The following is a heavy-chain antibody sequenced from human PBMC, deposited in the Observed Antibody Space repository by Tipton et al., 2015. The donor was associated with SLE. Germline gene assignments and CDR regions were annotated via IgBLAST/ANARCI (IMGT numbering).Heavy chain of an antibody. D-gene: IGHD3-16*01. J-gene: IGHJ3*01. V-gene: IGHV4-34*09. CDR3: ARHIWGGYDAFDV. CDR1: GGSVIGYY. Sequence: TLSLTCTASGGSVIGYYWSWIRQTPGKGLEWLGEINHDGSTNYKPGGTNYNPSLESRVTLSLDTSKNQFSLKLTSVTAADTGVYYCARHIWGGYDAFDVWGHGTLVTVSS. CDR2: INHDGSTNYKPGGT.